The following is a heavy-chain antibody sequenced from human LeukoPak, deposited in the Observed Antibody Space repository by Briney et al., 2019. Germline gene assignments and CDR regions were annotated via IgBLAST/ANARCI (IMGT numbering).Heavy chain of an antibody. J-gene: IGHJ3*02. CDR2: ISAYNGNT. CDR1: GGTFSSYA. D-gene: IGHD3-16*02. V-gene: IGHV1-18*01. Sequence: ASVKVSCKASGGTFSSYAISWVRQAPGQGLEWMGWISAYNGNTNYAQKLQGRVTMTTDTSTSTAYMELRSLRSDDTAVYYCARDPYYDYVWGSYRFASFDIWGQGTMVTVSS. CDR3: ARDPYYDYVWGSYRFASFDI.